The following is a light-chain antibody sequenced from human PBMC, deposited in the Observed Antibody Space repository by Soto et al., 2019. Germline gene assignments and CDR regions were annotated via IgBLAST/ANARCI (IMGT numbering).Light chain of an antibody. Sequence: DIVMTQSPDSLAVSLGERVTINCKSSQSVLYSSNNKNYLAWYQQKPGQPPKLLIYWASTRESGVPDRFSGSGFGTDFTLTISSLQAEDVAVYYCQQYYSTPYTFGQGTKLEIK. CDR2: WAS. CDR3: QQYYSTPYT. V-gene: IGKV4-1*01. J-gene: IGKJ2*01. CDR1: QSVLYSSNNKNY.